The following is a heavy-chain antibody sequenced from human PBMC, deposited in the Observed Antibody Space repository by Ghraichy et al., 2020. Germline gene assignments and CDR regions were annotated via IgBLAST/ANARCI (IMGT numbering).Heavy chain of an antibody. CDR3: ARDNERGYSYAPLGY. Sequence: SETLSLTCTVSGGSISSYYWSWIRQPPGKGLEWIGYIYYSGSTNYNPSLKSRVTISVDTSKNQFSLKLSSVTAADTAVYYCARDNERGYSYAPLGYWGQGTLVTVSS. CDR2: IYYSGST. D-gene: IGHD5-18*01. V-gene: IGHV4-59*01. J-gene: IGHJ4*02. CDR1: GGSISSYY.